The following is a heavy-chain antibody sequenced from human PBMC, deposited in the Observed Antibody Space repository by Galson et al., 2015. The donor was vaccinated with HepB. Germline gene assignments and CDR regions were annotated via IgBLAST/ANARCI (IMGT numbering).Heavy chain of an antibody. V-gene: IGHV3-30*04. CDR3: ARKMNVGSYRSSGMDV. CDR1: GFTFSSYA. J-gene: IGHJ6*02. CDR2: ISYDGSNK. D-gene: IGHD1-26*01. Sequence: SLRLSCAASGFTFSSYAMHWVRQAPGKGLEWVAVISYDGSNKYYADSVKGRFTISRDNSKNTLYLQMNSLRAEDTAVYYCARKMNVGSYRSSGMDVWGQGTTVTVSS.